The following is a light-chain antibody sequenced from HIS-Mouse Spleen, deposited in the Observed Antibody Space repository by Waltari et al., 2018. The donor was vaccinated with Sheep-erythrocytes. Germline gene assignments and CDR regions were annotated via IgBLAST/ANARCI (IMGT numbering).Light chain of an antibody. Sequence: QSALTQPASVSGSPGQSITTPCTGTSSDVGSHYLVSLYQQHPGKAPKLMIYEGSKRPSGVSNRFSGSKSGNTASLTISGLQAEDEADYYCCSYAGSSTPWVFGGGTKLTVL. J-gene: IGLJ3*02. CDR3: CSYAGSSTPWV. V-gene: IGLV2-23*01. CDR2: EGS. CDR1: SSDVGSHYL.